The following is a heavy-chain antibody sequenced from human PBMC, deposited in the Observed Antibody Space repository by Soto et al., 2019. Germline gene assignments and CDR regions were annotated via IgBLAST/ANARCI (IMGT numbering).Heavy chain of an antibody. CDR1: GGSVSSVNDY. D-gene: IGHD3-16*01. CDR2: IYHSGIT. Sequence: SETLSLTCSVSGGSVSSVNDYWSWIRQPPGKGLEWIGYIYHSGITNYNPSLKSRVTISLDTSKNQCSLTLTSVTAADTAVYYCARLDLTYHFDYWGQGTPVTVSS. J-gene: IGHJ4*02. V-gene: IGHV4-61*01. CDR3: ARLDLTYHFDY.